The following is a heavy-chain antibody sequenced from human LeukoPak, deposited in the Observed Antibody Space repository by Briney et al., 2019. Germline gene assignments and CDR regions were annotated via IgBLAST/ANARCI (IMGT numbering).Heavy chain of an antibody. CDR3: AREGDSSGYFFRPDY. CDR2: ISVYSDDT. D-gene: IGHD3-22*01. V-gene: IGHV1-18*01. Sequence: VASVKVSCKASGYTFTKYAISWVPQAPGQGLEWMGWISVYSDDTKSAQNFQGGITMTTDTSTSTAYMEMRSLRSDDTAVYYCAREGDSSGYFFRPDYWGQGTLVTVSS. J-gene: IGHJ4*02. CDR1: GYTFTKYA.